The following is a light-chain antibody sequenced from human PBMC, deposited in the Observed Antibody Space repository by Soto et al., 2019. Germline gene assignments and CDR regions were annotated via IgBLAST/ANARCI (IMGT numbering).Light chain of an antibody. V-gene: IGKV1-27*01. J-gene: IGKJ4*02. CDR2: YSS. Sequence: DFQLTQSPSPLSASVGDRVTITCRASQGISNXVAWYQQIAGKVPKLLIHYSSTLQSGGPSRLSGSGSGTDFTLTISSLQPEYVAIYYCQKYNSGTRTFGGGTKVEIK. CDR3: QKYNSGTRT. CDR1: QGISNX.